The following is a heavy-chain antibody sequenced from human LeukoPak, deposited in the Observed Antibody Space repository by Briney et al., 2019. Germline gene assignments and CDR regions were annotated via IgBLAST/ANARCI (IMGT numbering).Heavy chain of an antibody. D-gene: IGHD3-22*01. V-gene: IGHV3-30*02. CDR1: GFTLSTYW. Sequence: PGGSLRLSCAASGFTLSTYWMHWVRQAPGKGLEWVAFIRYDGSNKYYADSVKGRFTISRDNSKNTLYLQMNSLRAEDTAVYYCANHDSSGYPFWGQGTMVTVSS. CDR3: ANHDSSGYPF. CDR2: IRYDGSNK. J-gene: IGHJ3*01.